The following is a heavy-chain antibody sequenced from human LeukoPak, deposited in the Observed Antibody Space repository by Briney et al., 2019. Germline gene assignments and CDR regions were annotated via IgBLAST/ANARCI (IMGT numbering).Heavy chain of an antibody. V-gene: IGHV3-30*04. CDR2: ISDDGSNK. CDR1: GFPFISYA. J-gene: IGHJ3*02. Sequence: GALLLSCAASGFPFISYAMHWVRQAPGKGLVGVAVISDDGSNKYYADSVEGRFTISRDNSKNTLYLQMNSLRAEDTAVYHCARVDDLDAFDIWGQGTMVTVSS. CDR3: ARVDDLDAFDI. D-gene: IGHD2-2*03.